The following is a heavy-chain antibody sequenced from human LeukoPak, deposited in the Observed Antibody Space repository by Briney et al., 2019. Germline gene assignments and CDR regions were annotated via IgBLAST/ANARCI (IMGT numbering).Heavy chain of an antibody. Sequence: SETLSLTCSVSGGSISSSSYSWGWIRQPPGKGLEWIGSIYYSGSTYYNPSLKSRVTISVDTSKNQFSLKVSSVTAADTAVYYCAGDYTRGYSYGYSLGNWGQGTLVTVSS. D-gene: IGHD5-18*01. CDR3: AGDYTRGYSYGYSLGN. J-gene: IGHJ4*02. V-gene: IGHV4-39*01. CDR1: GGSISSSSYS. CDR2: IYYSGST.